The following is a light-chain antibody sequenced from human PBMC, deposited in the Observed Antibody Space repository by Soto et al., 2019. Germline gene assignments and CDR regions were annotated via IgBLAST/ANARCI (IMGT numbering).Light chain of an antibody. CDR3: QSYDSSLSVV. Sequence: QSVLTQPPTVSGAPGQRVTISCTGSSSNIGAGYDVHWYQQLPGTAPKLLIYSNSNRPSGVPDRFSGSNSGTSDSLAITGLQAEDEADYYCQSYDSSLSVVFGGGTKLTVL. CDR1: SSNIGAGYD. CDR2: SNS. J-gene: IGLJ2*01. V-gene: IGLV1-40*01.